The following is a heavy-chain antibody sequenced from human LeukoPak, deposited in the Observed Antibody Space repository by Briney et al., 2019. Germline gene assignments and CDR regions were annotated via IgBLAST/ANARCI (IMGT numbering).Heavy chain of an antibody. CDR1: GFTFSSYS. J-gene: IGHJ4*02. CDR3: AREYCSGGRCQYYFDY. D-gene: IGHD2-15*01. CDR2: ISSSSSYI. V-gene: IGHV3-21*01. Sequence: GGSLRLSCAASGFTFSSYSMNWVRQAPGKGLEWVSSISSSSSYIYYADSVKGRFTISRDNAKNSLYLQMNSLRAEDTAVYYCAREYCSGGRCQYYFDYWGQGTLVTVSS.